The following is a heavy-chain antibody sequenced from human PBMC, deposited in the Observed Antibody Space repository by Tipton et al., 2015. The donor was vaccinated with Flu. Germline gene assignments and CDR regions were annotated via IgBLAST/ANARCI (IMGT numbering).Heavy chain of an antibody. J-gene: IGHJ4*02. CDR2: ISHSGRT. D-gene: IGHD3-10*01. CDR1: DYSISSGYY. V-gene: IGHV4-38-2*02. Sequence: GLVKPSETLSLICTVSDYSISSGYYWGWIRQPPGKGLEWIGCISHSGRTYYNPSLKSRVTISVDTAKNQFSQRLSSVTAADTAVYYCARSTYYYGSGSSDYWGQGTLATVSS. CDR3: ARSTYYYGSGSSDY.